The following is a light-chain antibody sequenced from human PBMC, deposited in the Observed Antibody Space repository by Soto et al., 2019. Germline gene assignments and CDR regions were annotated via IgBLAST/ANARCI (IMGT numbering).Light chain of an antibody. CDR2: DVS. J-gene: IGLJ3*02. CDR1: SSDVGGYNY. Sequence: QSALTQPASVSGSPGQSIAISCTGTSSDVGGYNYVSWYQQHPGKAPKLMVYDVSNRPSGVSNRFSGSKSGNTASLTISGLQAEDEADYYCSSHAGINNVVFGGGTKLTVL. CDR3: SSHAGINNVV. V-gene: IGLV2-14*01.